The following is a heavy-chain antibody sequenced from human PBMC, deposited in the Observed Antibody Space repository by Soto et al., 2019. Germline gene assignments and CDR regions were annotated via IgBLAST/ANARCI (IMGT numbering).Heavy chain of an antibody. D-gene: IGHD3-10*01. CDR2: LYWDDDK. CDR3: VSGSFPNWFDP. Sequence: QITLKESGPTVVKPTQALTLTCTFSGFSLSTTGAGVDWLSQPPGTTLQWLALLYWDDDKRYSPSLKSRLTITKATSKNQVVMTMSNMDPVDTATYYCVSGSFPNWFDPWGQGTLVTVSS. J-gene: IGHJ5*02. CDR1: GFSLSTTGAG. V-gene: IGHV2-5*02.